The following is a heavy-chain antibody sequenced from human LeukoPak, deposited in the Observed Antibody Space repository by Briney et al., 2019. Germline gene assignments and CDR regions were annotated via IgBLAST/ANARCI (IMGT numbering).Heavy chain of an antibody. Sequence: GGSLRLSCAASGFTFSSYWMSWVRRAPGKGLEWVANIKQDGSEKYYVDSVKGRFTISRDNAKNSLYLQMNSLRAEDTAVYYRARETSDFWSGYFDYWGQGTLVTVSS. CDR1: GFTFSSYW. J-gene: IGHJ4*02. D-gene: IGHD3-3*01. CDR2: IKQDGSEK. CDR3: ARETSDFWSGYFDY. V-gene: IGHV3-7*01.